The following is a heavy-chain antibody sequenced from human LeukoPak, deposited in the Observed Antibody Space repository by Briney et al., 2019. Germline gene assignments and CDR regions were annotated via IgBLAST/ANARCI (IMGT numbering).Heavy chain of an antibody. CDR1: GFTFDSNS. CDR3: AKNWGSLDY. Sequence: GGSLRLSCAASGFTFDSNSMSWVRQAPGKGQEWVANIKQDGSEKYYVDSVKGRFTISRDNAKNSLYLQMNSLRAEDTAVYYCAKNWGSLDYWGPGTLVTVSS. D-gene: IGHD7-27*01. J-gene: IGHJ4*02. CDR2: IKQDGSEK. V-gene: IGHV3-7*01.